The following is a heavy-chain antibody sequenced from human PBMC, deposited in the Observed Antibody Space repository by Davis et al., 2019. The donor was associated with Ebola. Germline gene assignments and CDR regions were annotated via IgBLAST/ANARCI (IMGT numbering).Heavy chain of an antibody. CDR2: ISSNGGST. V-gene: IGHV3-64*01. CDR1: GFTFSSYA. D-gene: IGHD5-18*01. J-gene: IGHJ3*02. Sequence: GESLKISCAASGFTFSSYAMHWVRQAPGKGLEYVSAISSNGGSTYYANSVKGRFTISRDNSKNTLYLQMGSLRAEDMAVYYCAREIPRGYSYGSDAFDIWGQGTTVTVSS. CDR3: AREIPRGYSYGSDAFDI.